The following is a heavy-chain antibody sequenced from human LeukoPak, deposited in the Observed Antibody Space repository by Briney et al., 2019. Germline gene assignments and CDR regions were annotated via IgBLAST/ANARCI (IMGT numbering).Heavy chain of an antibody. V-gene: IGHV1-69*04. Sequence: ASVKVSCRASGGTFSSYAISWVRQAPGQGLEWMGRIIPILGIANYAQKFQGRVTITADKSTSTAYMELSSLRSEDTAVYYCARSGIPRRGYYFDYWGQGTLVTVSS. CDR1: GGTFSSYA. J-gene: IGHJ4*02. CDR3: ARSGIPRRGYYFDY. D-gene: IGHD1-26*01. CDR2: IIPILGIA.